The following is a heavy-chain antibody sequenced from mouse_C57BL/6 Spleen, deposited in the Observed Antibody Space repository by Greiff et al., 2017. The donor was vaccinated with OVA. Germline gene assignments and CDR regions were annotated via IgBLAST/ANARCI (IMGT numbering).Heavy chain of an antibody. J-gene: IGHJ3*01. CDR2: IHPSDSDT. CDR1: GYTFTSYW. V-gene: IGHV1-74*01. D-gene: IGHD1-1*02. CDR3: EITGYGAY. Sequence: VQLQQPGAELVKPGASVKVSCKASGYTFTSYWMHWVKQRPGQGLEWIGRIHPSDSDTNYNQKFKGKATLTVEKSSSTDYMQLSSLTSEDSAVYYCEITGYGAYWGQGTLVTVSA.